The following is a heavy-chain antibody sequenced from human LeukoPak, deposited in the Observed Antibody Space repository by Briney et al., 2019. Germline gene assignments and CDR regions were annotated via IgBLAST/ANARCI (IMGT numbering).Heavy chain of an antibody. D-gene: IGHD2-15*01. V-gene: IGHV1-69*13. J-gene: IGHJ4*02. CDR1: GGTFSSYA. CDR3: ARGPGCSGGSCPFNC. CDR2: IIPIFGTA. Sequence: SVKVSCKASGGTFSSYAISWVRQAPGQGLEWMGGIIPIFGTANYAQKFQGRVTITADESTSTAYMELSSLRSEDTAVYYCARGPGCSGGSCPFNCWGQGTLVTVSS.